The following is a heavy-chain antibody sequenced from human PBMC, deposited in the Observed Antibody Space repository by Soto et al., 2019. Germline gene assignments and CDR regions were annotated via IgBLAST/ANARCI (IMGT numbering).Heavy chain of an antibody. D-gene: IGHD3-22*01. CDR2: INHRGSA. V-gene: IGHV4-34*01. CDR1: GGTFSAYY. CDR3: ARGRWGISSTPYYDNYYYMDI. Sequence: PSETLSLTCAVHGGTFSAYYWSWIRQAPGKGLEWTGEINHRGSATYSPSLKSRVTISVDTAKDQFSLRLTSLTAADTAVYFCARGRWGISSTPYYDNYYYMDIWGKGTTVTVS. J-gene: IGHJ6*03.